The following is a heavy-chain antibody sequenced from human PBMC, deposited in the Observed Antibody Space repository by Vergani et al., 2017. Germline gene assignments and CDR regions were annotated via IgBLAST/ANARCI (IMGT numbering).Heavy chain of an antibody. D-gene: IGHD3-10*01. CDR3: ARHKAHSMTMVRGVTEFDY. CDR1: GGSISSSSYY. V-gene: IGHV4-39*01. Sequence: QLQLQESGPGLVKPSETLSLTCTVSGGSISSSSYYWGWIRQPPGKGLEWIGSIYYSGSTYYNPSLKSRVTISVDTSKNQFSLKLSSVTAADTAVYYCARHKAHSMTMVRGVTEFDYWGQGTLVTVSS. J-gene: IGHJ4*02. CDR2: IYYSGST.